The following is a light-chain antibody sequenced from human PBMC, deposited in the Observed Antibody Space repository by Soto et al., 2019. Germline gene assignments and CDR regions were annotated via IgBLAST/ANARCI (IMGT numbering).Light chain of an antibody. CDR1: SSDIGSYHL. CDR2: EAT. CDR3: CAYAGTGTFGGYV. J-gene: IGLJ1*01. Sequence: QSALTQPASVSGSRGRSITISCSGTSSDIGSYHLVSWFQQHPGKAPKLMIYEATKRPSGVSNRFSGSKSGNTASLTISGLQAEDEADYYCCAYAGTGTFGGYVFGTGTKVTVL. V-gene: IGLV2-23*02.